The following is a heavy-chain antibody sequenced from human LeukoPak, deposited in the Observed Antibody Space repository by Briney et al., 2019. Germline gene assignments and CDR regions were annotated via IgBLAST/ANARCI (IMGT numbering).Heavy chain of an antibody. D-gene: IGHD3-22*01. CDR2: IYYSGST. V-gene: IGHV4-39*07. CDR3: ARDMRYYDSSGYYYYYYYGMDV. Sequence: KPSETLSLTCTVSGGSISSSSYYWGWIRQPPGKGLEWIGSIYYSGSTYYNPSLKSRVTISVDTSKNQFSLKLSSVTAADTAVYYCARDMRYYDSSGYYYYYYYGMDVWGQGTTVTVSS. J-gene: IGHJ6*02. CDR1: GGSISSSSYY.